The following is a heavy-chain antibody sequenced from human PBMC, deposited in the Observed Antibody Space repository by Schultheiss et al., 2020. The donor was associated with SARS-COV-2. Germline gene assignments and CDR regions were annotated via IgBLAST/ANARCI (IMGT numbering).Heavy chain of an antibody. D-gene: IGHD6-13*01. CDR1: GGSISSGSYY. V-gene: IGHV4-61*02. CDR3: ARFPRIAAAGQFDY. CDR2: IYTSGST. J-gene: IGHJ4*02. Sequence: LRLSCTVSGGSISSGSYYWSWIRQPAGKGLEWIGRIYTSGSTNYNPSLKSRVTISVDTSKNQFSLKLSSVTAADTAVYYCARFPRIAAAGQFDYWGQGTLVTVSS.